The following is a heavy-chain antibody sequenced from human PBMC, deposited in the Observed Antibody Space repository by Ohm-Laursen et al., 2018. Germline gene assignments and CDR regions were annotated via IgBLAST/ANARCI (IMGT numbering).Heavy chain of an antibody. J-gene: IGHJ4*02. CDR1: GYTFSTYD. D-gene: IGHD2-2*01. V-gene: IGHV1-8*01. CDR3: ARAVRNQLVSDY. CDR2: MNPNSGNTGHSGDT. Sequence: ASVKVSCKVSGYTFSTYDIVWVRQAAGQGPEWMGWMNPNSGNTGHSGDTGYQHKFRGRITMTRDTSISTAYMELSGLTSEDTATYYCARAVRNQLVSDYWGQGTLVTVSS.